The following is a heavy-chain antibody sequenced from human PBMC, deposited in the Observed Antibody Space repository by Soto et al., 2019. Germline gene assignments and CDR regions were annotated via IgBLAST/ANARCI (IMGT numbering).Heavy chain of an antibody. CDR2: IYYSGST. D-gene: IGHD2-2*01. J-gene: IGHJ6*03. CDR1: GGSISSSSYY. V-gene: IGHV4-39*01. CDR3: ARRGGVVVPAAAYYYYYMDV. Sequence: QLQLQESGPGLVKPSETLSLTCTVSGGSISSSSYYWGWIRQPPGKGLEWIGSIYYSGSTYYNPSLKSRVTISVDTSKNQFSLKVSSVTAADTAVYYCARRGGVVVPAAAYYYYYMDVWGKGTTVTVSS.